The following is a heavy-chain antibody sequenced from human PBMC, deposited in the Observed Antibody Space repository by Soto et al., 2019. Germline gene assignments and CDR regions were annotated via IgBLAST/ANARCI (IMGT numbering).Heavy chain of an antibody. CDR2: ISGSGDST. D-gene: IGHD3-3*01. CDR3: AKEGGDFWSGYTTYYYGMDV. Sequence: PGGSLRLSCAASGFSFSSYAMTWVRQAPGRGLEWVSVISGSGDSTYYADSVKGRFAISRDNSKNTLYLEMNSLRAEDTAAYFCAKEGGDFWSGYTTYYYGMDVWGQGTTVTVSS. J-gene: IGHJ6*02. CDR1: GFSFSSYA. V-gene: IGHV3-23*01.